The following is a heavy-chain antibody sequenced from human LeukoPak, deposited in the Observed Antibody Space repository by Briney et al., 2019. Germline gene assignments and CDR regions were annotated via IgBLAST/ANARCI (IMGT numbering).Heavy chain of an antibody. V-gene: IGHV3-23*01. D-gene: IGHD1-26*01. CDR2: ISGSGGST. CDR1: GFTFSSYA. Sequence: PGGSLRLSCAASGFTFSSYAMSWVRQAPGKGLEWVSAISGSGGSTYYADSVTGRFTVSRDNSKNAVYLQMNSLRAEDTAVYYCAKVAGSYYPFDYWGQGTLVTVSS. CDR3: AKVAGSYYPFDY. J-gene: IGHJ4*02.